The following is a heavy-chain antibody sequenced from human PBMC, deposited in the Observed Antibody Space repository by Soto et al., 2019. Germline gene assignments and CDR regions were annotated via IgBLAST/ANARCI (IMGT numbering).Heavy chain of an antibody. Sequence: EVQLLESGGGLVQPGGSLRLSCAASGFTFSSYAMWWVRQAPGKGLECVSAISGGGETTYYADSVKGRFTISRDNSKKTLYLQRNSLRAEDTAVYYCAFNSGSGSYYFDYWGQGTLVTVSS. CDR3: AFNSGSGSYYFDY. V-gene: IGHV3-23*01. J-gene: IGHJ4*02. CDR1: GFTFSSYA. D-gene: IGHD3-10*01. CDR2: ISGGGETT.